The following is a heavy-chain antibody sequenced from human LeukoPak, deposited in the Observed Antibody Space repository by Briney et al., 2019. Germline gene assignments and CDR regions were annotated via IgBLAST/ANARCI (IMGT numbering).Heavy chain of an antibody. J-gene: IGHJ4*02. Sequence: GGSLRLSCAASGFTFSSYGMHWVRQAPGKGLEWVAVIWYDGSNKYYADSVKGRFTISRDNSKNTLYLQMNSLRAEDTAVYYCARDRGYGSGSSDYWGQGTLVTVS. V-gene: IGHV3-33*01. D-gene: IGHD3-10*01. CDR3: ARDRGYGSGSSDY. CDR2: IWYDGSNK. CDR1: GFTFSSYG.